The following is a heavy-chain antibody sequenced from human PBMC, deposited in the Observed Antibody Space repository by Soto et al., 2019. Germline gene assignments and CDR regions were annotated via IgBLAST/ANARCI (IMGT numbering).Heavy chain of an antibody. J-gene: IGHJ4*02. V-gene: IGHV3-23*01. CDR3: AKGLLAYCGGDCYRPVGF. D-gene: IGHD2-21*02. Sequence: PGGSLRLSCAASGFTFSSYAMSWVRQAPGKGLEWVSAISGSGGSTYYADSVKGRFTISRDNSKNTLYLQMNSLRAEDTAVYYCAKGLLAYCGGDCYRPVGFWGQGTLLTVSS. CDR1: GFTFSSYA. CDR2: ISGSGGST.